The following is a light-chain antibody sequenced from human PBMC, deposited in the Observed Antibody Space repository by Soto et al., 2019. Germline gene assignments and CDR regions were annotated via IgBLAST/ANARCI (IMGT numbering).Light chain of an antibody. CDR2: GAS. V-gene: IGKV3-20*01. Sequence: EIVLTPSPGTLTLSPGERDNLSCGASQSVTSNYLAWYQQKPGQAPRVLIFGASIRVKGFPVRFIGSGSGTDFTLTISRLEPEDFAVYYWQHYVTSLTTFGQGTKVEIK. J-gene: IGKJ1*01. CDR3: QHYVTSLTT. CDR1: QSVTSNY.